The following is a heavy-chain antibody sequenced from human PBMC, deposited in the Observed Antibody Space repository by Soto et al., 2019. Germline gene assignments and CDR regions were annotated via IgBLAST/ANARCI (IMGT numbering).Heavy chain of an antibody. D-gene: IGHD3-3*01. V-gene: IGHV4-4*02. Sequence: SETLSLTCAVSSGSISSSNWWSWVRQPPGKGLEWIGEIYHSGSTNYNPSLKSRVTISVDKSKNQFSLKLSSVTAADTAVYYCASAHTIFGAIPRGAFDIWGQGTMVTVSS. J-gene: IGHJ3*02. CDR3: ASAHTIFGAIPRGAFDI. CDR1: SGSISSSNW. CDR2: IYHSGST.